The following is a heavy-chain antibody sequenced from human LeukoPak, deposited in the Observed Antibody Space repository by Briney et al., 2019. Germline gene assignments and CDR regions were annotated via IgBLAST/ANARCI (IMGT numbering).Heavy chain of an antibody. Sequence: PSETLSLTCTVSGDSINAYYWGWIRQPPGKGLEWIGYIYFSGTTKYNPSLESRVTISVDTSKNQFSLKLSSVTAADTAVYYCARRRAEGGSNGHYNWFDPWDQGILVTVSS. J-gene: IGHJ5*02. V-gene: IGHV4-59*08. CDR2: IYFSGTT. D-gene: IGHD6-13*01. CDR1: GDSINAYY. CDR3: ARRRAEGGSNGHYNWFDP.